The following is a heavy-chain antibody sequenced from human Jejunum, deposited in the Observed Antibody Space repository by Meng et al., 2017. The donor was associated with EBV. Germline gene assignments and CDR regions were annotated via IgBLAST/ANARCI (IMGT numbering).Heavy chain of an antibody. CDR2: TYYRSKWYD. CDR3: ARGIAAAGKGGLFDY. J-gene: IGHJ4*02. V-gene: IGHV6-1*01. CDR1: GDSVSSNSAA. Sequence: QSGPGLVKPSPTPSLHCAISGDSVSSNSAAWNWIRQSPSRGLEWLGRTYYRSKWYDHYAVSVKSRIIINPDTSKNQFSLQLNSVTPEDSAVYYCARGIAAAGKGGLFDYWGQGTLVTVSS. D-gene: IGHD6-13*01.